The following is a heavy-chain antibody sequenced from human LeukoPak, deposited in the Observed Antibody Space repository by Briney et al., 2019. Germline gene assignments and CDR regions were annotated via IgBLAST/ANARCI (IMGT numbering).Heavy chain of an antibody. CDR1: GGTFSSYA. D-gene: IGHD6-6*01. Sequence: SVKVSCKASGGTFSSYAISWVRQAPGQGLEWMGRIIPILGIANYAQKFQGRVTITADKSTSTAYMELSSLRAEDTALYYCAKDVYSSSLNYYYGMDVWGQGTTVTVSS. V-gene: IGHV1-69*04. CDR3: AKDVYSSSLNYYYGMDV. J-gene: IGHJ6*02. CDR2: IIPILGIA.